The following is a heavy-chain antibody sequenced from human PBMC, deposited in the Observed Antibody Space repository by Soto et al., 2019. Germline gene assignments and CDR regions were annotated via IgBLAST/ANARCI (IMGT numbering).Heavy chain of an antibody. Sequence: ASVKVSCKASGYTFTSYGISWVRQAPGQGLEWMGWISAYNGNTNYAQKLQGRVTMTTDTSTSRAYMELRSLRSHDTAVYYCAIDRFETYYYSGMDVWGQGTTVTVSS. D-gene: IGHD3-9*01. V-gene: IGHV1-18*01. CDR2: ISAYNGNT. J-gene: IGHJ6*02. CDR3: AIDRFETYYYSGMDV. CDR1: GYTFTSYG.